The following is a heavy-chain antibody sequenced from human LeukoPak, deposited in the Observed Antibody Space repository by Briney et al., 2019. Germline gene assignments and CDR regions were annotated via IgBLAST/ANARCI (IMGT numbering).Heavy chain of an antibody. V-gene: IGHV3-53*01. J-gene: IGHJ4*02. CDR2: IYSGGST. CDR3: ARVDYGDRTYYFDY. Sequence: GGSLRLSCAASGFTVSSNYMSWVRQAPGKGLEWVSVIYSGGSTYYADSVKGRFTISRHNSKNTLYLQMNSLRAEDTAVYYCARVDYGDRTYYFDYWGQGTLVTVSS. D-gene: IGHD4-17*01. CDR1: GFTVSSNY.